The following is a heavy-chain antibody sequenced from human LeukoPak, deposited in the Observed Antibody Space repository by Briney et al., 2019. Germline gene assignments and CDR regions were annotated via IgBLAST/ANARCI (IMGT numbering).Heavy chain of an antibody. CDR2: ISGSGYAI. J-gene: IGHJ4*02. D-gene: IGHD1-26*01. CDR1: GFTFSDFH. Sequence: PGGSLRLSCTASGFTFSDFHMSWIRQAPGKGLEWVSHISGSGYAIHHPGSVKGRFTISGDNAMNSLYLQMNSLRVEDSAVYYCARLSGTYSRGGDHWGQGTLVTVSS. V-gene: IGHV3-11*01. CDR3: ARLSGTYSRGGDH.